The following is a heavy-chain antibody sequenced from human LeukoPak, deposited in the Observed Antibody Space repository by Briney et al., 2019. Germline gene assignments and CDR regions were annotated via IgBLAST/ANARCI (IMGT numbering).Heavy chain of an antibody. CDR3: ARVPRD. CDR1: GYSLSSGYY. Sequence: TSETLSLTCAVSGYSLSSGYYWGWIRQPPGKGLEWIGRIYTSGSTNYNPSLKSRITISVDTSKNQFSLKLSSVTAAGTAVYYCARVPRDWGQGTLVTVSS. J-gene: IGHJ4*02. V-gene: IGHV4-38-2*01. CDR2: IYTSGST.